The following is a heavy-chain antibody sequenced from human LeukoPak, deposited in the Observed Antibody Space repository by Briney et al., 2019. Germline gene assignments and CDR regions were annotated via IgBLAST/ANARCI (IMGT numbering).Heavy chain of an antibody. V-gene: IGHV4-39*01. CDR2: IYYSGNS. D-gene: IGHD4-17*01. CDR3: ATGSVTTRYYYFFHMDV. CDR1: GGSINSTRYY. J-gene: IGHJ6*03. Sequence: SETLSLTCTVSGGSINSTRYYWGWIRQPPGKGLEWIGSIYYSGNSYYNPSLKSRVTISVDTSKSQFSLKLTSVTAADTAVYSCATGSVTTRYYYFFHMDVWGKGTSVTVS.